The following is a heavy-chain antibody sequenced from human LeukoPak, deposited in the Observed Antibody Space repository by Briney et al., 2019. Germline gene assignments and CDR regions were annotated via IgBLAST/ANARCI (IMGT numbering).Heavy chain of an antibody. J-gene: IGHJ4*02. D-gene: IGHD2-21*02. Sequence: SETLSLTCTVSGGSISSYYWSWIRQPPGKGLEWIGYIYYSGSTNYNPSLKGRVTISVDTSKNQFSLKLSSVTAADTAVYYCARWGGDYGLDYWGQGTLVTVSS. V-gene: IGHV4-59*08. CDR3: ARWGGDYGLDY. CDR2: IYYSGST. CDR1: GGSISSYY.